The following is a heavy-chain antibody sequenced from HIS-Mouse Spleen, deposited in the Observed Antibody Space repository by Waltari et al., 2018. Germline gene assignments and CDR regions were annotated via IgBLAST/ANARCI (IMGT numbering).Heavy chain of an antibody. Sequence: QVQLVQSGAEVKKPGASVKVSCKASGYTFTGYYMHWVRQATGQGLEWRGWINPNSGGTNDAQKFQGRVTMTRDTSISTAYMELSRLRSDDTAVYYCAREGALGYFDYWGQGTLVTVSS. CDR2: INPNSGGT. J-gene: IGHJ4*02. CDR1: GYTFTGYY. D-gene: IGHD7-27*01. V-gene: IGHV1-2*02. CDR3: AREGALGYFDY.